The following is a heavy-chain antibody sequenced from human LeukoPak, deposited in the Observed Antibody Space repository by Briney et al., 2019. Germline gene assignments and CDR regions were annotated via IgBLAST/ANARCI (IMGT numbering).Heavy chain of an antibody. CDR2: IYYSGST. CDR3: ARTVVSVVVVVAATDSGFDP. V-gene: IGHV4-59*01. Sequence: PSETLSLTCTVSGGSISSYYWSWIRQPPGKGREWIGYIYYSGSTNYNPSLNRRVPISVDTSMNQFSLKLSSVTATDTAVYYCARTVVSVVVVVAATDSGFDPWGQGTLVTVSS. CDR1: GGSISSYY. D-gene: IGHD2-15*01. J-gene: IGHJ5*02.